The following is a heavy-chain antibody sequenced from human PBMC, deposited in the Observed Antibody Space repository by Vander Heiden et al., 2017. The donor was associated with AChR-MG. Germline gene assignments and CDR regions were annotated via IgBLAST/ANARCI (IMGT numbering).Heavy chain of an antibody. CDR1: GYTFTSYA. CDR2: INAGNGNT. V-gene: IGHV1-3*01. J-gene: IGHJ5*02. D-gene: IGHD6-13*01. Sequence: QVQLVQSGAEVKKPGASVKVSCKASGYTFTSYAMHWVRQAPGQRLEWMGWINAGNGNTKYSQKFQGRVTITRDTSASTAYMELSSLRSEDTAVYYCARVGTAAGKEKYNWFDPWGQGTLVTVSS. CDR3: ARVGTAAGKEKYNWFDP.